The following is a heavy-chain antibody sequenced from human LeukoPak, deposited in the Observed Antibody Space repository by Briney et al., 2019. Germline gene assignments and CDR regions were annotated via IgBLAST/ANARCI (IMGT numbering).Heavy chain of an antibody. V-gene: IGHV1-18*01. J-gene: IGHJ4*02. CDR3: ARIGMEDYDFWSGYYPPGH. CDR1: GYTLTSYG. CDR2: ISAYNGNT. D-gene: IGHD3-3*01. Sequence: ASVTVSCKASGYTLTSYGISWVRQAPGQGLEWMGWISAYNGNTNYAQKLQGRVTMTTDTSTSTAYMELRSLRSDDTAVYYCARIGMEDYDFWSGYYPPGHWGQGTLVTVSS.